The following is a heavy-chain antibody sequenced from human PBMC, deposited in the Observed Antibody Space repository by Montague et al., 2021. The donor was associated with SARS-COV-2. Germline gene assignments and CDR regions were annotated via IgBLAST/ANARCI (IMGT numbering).Heavy chain of an antibody. CDR2: TYYRSKWYN. CDR3: ARDTYSSTSGTLDF. J-gene: IGHJ4*02. V-gene: IGHV6-1*01. Sequence: CAISGDSVSSNIATWNWIRQSPSRGLEWLGRTYYRSKWYNVYAESVKSRITIDPDTSKHQFSLHLNSVTPEDTAVYYCARDTYSSTSGTLDFWGRGTLVTVSS. CDR1: GDSVSSNIAT. D-gene: IGHD6-13*01.